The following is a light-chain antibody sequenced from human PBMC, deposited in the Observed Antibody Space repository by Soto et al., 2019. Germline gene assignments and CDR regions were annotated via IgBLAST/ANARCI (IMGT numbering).Light chain of an antibody. Sequence: QSVLTQPASVSGSPGQSITISCTGTSSDVGGYNYVSWYQQHPDKAPKLMIYEVSNRPSGVSNRFSGSKSGHTASLTISGLQSEDEADYFCTSYTSYSTLDVCGTGTKVTVL. CDR1: SSDVGGYNY. V-gene: IGLV2-14*01. J-gene: IGLJ1*01. CDR3: TSYTSYSTLDV. CDR2: EVS.